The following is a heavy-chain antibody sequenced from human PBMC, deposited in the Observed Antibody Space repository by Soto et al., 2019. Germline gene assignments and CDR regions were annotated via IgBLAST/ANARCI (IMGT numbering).Heavy chain of an antibody. V-gene: IGHV1-2*02. J-gene: IGHJ4*02. Sequence: ASVKVSCKASGYTFTVYYMYWVRQAPGQGLEWMGWINPKSGGTMYPQKFQGRVTMTWDTSISTAYMALTRLRSDDTAVYYCARDLDKGAGSAAFDYWGQGTLVTVSS. CDR1: GYTFTVYY. CDR2: INPKSGGT. CDR3: ARDLDKGAGSAAFDY. D-gene: IGHD1-26*01.